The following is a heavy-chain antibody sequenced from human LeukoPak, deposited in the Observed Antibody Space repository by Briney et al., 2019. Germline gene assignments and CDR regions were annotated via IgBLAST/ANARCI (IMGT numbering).Heavy chain of an antibody. CDR1: GFTFSSYA. V-gene: IGHV3-23*01. J-gene: IGHJ4*02. D-gene: IGHD5-12*01. CDR3: AKSRYSGYDSDFDY. CDR2: ISGSGGST. Sequence: PGGSLRLSCAASGFTFSSYAMSWVRQAQGKGLEWVSAISGSGGSTYYEDSVKGRFTISRDNSKNTLYLQMNSLRAEDTAVYYCAKSRYSGYDSDFDYWGQGTLVTVSS.